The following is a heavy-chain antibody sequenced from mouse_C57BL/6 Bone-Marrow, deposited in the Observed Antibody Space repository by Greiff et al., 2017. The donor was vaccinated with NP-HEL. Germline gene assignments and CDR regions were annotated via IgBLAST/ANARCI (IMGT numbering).Heavy chain of an antibody. CDR2: IDPNSGGT. CDR3: ARGIFITTVVDYWYFDV. Sequence: VQLQQPGAELVKPGASVKLSCKASGYTFTSYWMHWVKQRPGRGLEWIGRIDPNSGGTKYNEKFKSKATLTVDKPSSTAYMQLSSLTSEDSAVYYCARGIFITTVVDYWYFDVWGTGTTVTVSS. J-gene: IGHJ1*03. V-gene: IGHV1-72*01. CDR1: GYTFTSYW. D-gene: IGHD1-1*01.